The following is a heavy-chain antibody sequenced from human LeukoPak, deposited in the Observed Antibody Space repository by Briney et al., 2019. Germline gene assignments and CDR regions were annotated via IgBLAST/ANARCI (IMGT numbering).Heavy chain of an antibody. CDR3: VRESRPGGAMGLYHNFDY. Sequence: HPGGSLRLSCAASGFNISDFWMTWVRQAPGKGLEWVANIKEDGTEKHLVDSVEGRFTISRDNTKNLLYLQMNSLRGDDTATYYCVRESRPGGAMGLYHNFDYWGQGTLVAVSS. D-gene: IGHD3-16*01. CDR1: GFNISDFW. V-gene: IGHV3-7*01. J-gene: IGHJ4*02. CDR2: IKEDGTEK.